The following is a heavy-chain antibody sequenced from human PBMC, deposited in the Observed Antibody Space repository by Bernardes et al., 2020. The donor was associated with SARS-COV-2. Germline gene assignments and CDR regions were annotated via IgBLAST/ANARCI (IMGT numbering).Heavy chain of an antibody. D-gene: IGHD6-6*01. CDR2: IDASDSYT. Sequence: GESLKISCKTSGYTFSNYWVSWVRQMPGKGLEWMGKIDASDSYTDYRPSFQGHVTISVDRSTSTAYLQWSSLKASDTAMYYCTRHRSIAGRRLLDFWGQGTLITVSS. V-gene: IGHV5-10-1*01. CDR3: TRHRSIAGRRLLDF. J-gene: IGHJ4*02. CDR1: GYTFSNYW.